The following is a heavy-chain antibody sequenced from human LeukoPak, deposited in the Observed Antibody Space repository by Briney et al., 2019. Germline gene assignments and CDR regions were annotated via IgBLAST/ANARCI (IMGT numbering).Heavy chain of an antibody. CDR2: IYYSGST. CDR1: GCSISSSSYW. J-gene: IGHJ4*02. CDR3: ARRRLRWTYYFDY. V-gene: IGHV4-61*05. Sequence: PSETLSLTCTVSGCSISSSSYWWCWLRPPPGKELECSGYIYYSGSTNYNPPLKRRVTISVDTSKNQFSLKLSSVTDADTAVYYCARRRLRWTYYFDYWGQGTLVTVSS. D-gene: IGHD4-23*01.